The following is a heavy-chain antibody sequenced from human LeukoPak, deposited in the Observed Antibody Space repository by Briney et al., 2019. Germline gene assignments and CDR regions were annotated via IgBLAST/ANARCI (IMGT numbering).Heavy chain of an antibody. V-gene: IGHV3-21*01. CDR2: ISSRSSYI. CDR1: GFTFSRYN. Sequence: GGSLRLSCAGSGFTFSRYNMNWFRQAPGKGLGRVSSISSRSSYIFYADSVKRRFTISRDNAKNSLYLQMNSLGAEDTAVYYCARDAQWLVPEGYYYYMDVRGKGTTVTVSS. D-gene: IGHD6-19*01. CDR3: ARDAQWLVPEGYYYYMDV. J-gene: IGHJ6*03.